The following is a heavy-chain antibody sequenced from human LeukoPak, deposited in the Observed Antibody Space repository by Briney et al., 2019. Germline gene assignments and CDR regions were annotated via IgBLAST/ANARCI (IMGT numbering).Heavy chain of an antibody. D-gene: IGHD1-26*01. Sequence: GGSLRLSCTASGFTFSTYWMSWVRQAPGKGLEWVANTREDGSEKYYVDSVKGRFTISRDNAKNSLYLQMNSLRAEDTAVYYCARQETSSYNGAFDIWGQGTMVTVSS. CDR2: TREDGSEK. CDR1: GFTFSTYW. V-gene: IGHV3-7*01. CDR3: ARQETSSYNGAFDI. J-gene: IGHJ3*02.